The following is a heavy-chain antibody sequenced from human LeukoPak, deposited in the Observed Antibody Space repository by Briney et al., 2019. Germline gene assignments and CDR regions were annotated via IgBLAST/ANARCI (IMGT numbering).Heavy chain of an antibody. D-gene: IGHD2-2*01. V-gene: IGHV4-39*01. Sequence: SETLSLTCTVSGGSISRSSYYWGWIRQPPGKGREWIGSIYYSGSTYYNPSLNRRVTISVDTSKNQSSLKLSSVTAADTAVYYCARSGGIDPDIVVVPAAIPYWYFDLWGRGTLVTVSS. CDR3: ARSGGIDPDIVVVPAAIPYWYFDL. CDR1: GGSISRSSYY. J-gene: IGHJ2*01. CDR2: IYYSGST.